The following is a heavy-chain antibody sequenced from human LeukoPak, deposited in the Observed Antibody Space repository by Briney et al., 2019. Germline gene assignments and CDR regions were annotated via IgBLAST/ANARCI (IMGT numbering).Heavy chain of an antibody. CDR2: ISYDGTTK. J-gene: IGHJ4*02. D-gene: IGHD2-8*01. CDR3: SCTTSNFDY. Sequence: PGGSLRLSCAASGFTFTNYPVHWVRQAPGKGLEWVTVISYDGTTKYYADSVKGRFTISRDNSRNTLYLQMNNLRTEDTAVYYCSCTTSNFDYWGQGTLVTVSS. V-gene: IGHV3-30*04. CDR1: GFTFTNYP.